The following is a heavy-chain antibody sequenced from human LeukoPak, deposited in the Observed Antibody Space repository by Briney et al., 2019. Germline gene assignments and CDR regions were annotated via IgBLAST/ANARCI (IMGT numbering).Heavy chain of an antibody. Sequence: PGGSLRLSCAASGFTFDDYGMSWVRQAPGKGLEWVSGINWNGGSTGYADSVKGRFTISRDSAKNSLYLQMNSLRAEDTALYYCARDSMIVVVTYYYYMDVWGKGTTVTVSS. V-gene: IGHV3-20*04. CDR3: ARDSMIVVVTYYYYMDV. J-gene: IGHJ6*03. CDR2: INWNGGST. D-gene: IGHD3-22*01. CDR1: GFTFDDYG.